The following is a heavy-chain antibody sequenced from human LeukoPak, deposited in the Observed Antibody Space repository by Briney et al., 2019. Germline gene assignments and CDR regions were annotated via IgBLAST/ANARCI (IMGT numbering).Heavy chain of an antibody. Sequence: GGSLRLSCAASGFTFSSYAMSWVRQAPGKGLEWVSAISGSGGSTYYADSVKGRFTISGDNSKNTLYLQMNSLRAEDTAVYYCAKDHLPGIVVADRDYWGQGTLVTVSS. CDR2: ISGSGGST. J-gene: IGHJ4*02. D-gene: IGHD6-19*01. V-gene: IGHV3-23*01. CDR3: AKDHLPGIVVADRDY. CDR1: GFTFSSYA.